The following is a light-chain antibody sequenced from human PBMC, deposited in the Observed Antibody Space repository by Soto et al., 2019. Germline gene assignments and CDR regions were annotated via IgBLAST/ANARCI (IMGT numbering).Light chain of an antibody. CDR3: QQYNTYSRT. CDR2: KAS. Sequence: DIQMTQSPSTLSASVGDRVTVTCRASQSISTSLAWYQQKPGKAPKLLIYKASSLESGVPSRFSGSGSGTEFTLTISSLQPDDFATYYCQQYNTYSRTFGQGTKADIK. J-gene: IGKJ1*01. V-gene: IGKV1-5*03. CDR1: QSISTS.